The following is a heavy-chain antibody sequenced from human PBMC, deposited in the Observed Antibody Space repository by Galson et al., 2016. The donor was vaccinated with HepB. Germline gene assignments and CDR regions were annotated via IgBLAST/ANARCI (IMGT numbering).Heavy chain of an antibody. D-gene: IGHD1-26*01. CDR2: VSYDGSDK. CDR3: AREGGTSGTYRYSFDY. J-gene: IGHJ4*02. CDR1: GFTFSSYG. Sequence: SLRLSCAASGFTFSSYGIHWVRQAPGKGLEWVAVVSYDGSDKYYADSVKGRFTISRDNSKSTLYLQMDSLRIDATAVYYCAREGGTSGTYRYSFDYWGQGTLVTVSS. V-gene: IGHV3-30*03.